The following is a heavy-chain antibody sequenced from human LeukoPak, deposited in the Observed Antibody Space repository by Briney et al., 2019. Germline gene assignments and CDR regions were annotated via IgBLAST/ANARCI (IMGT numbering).Heavy chain of an antibody. CDR3: ARRDYRKRMDY. J-gene: IGHJ4*02. CDR1: GGSFSGYY. Sequence: SETLSLTCAVYGGSFSGYYGSWIRQPPGKGLEWSGEINHSGSTNYNSSLKSRVTISVDTSKNQFSLKLSSVTAADTAVYYCARRDYRKRMDYWGQGTLVTLSS. CDR2: INHSGST. V-gene: IGHV4-34*01. D-gene: IGHD1-14*01.